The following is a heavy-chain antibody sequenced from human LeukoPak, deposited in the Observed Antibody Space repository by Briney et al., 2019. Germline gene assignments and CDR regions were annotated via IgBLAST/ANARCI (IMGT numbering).Heavy chain of an antibody. D-gene: IGHD2-15*01. CDR2: ITSSSNYI. Sequence: GGSLRLSCAASGFTFSDFGMNWVRQAPGKGLEWVSSITSSSNYIDYADSVKGRFTISRDNAKNSLHLQMSSLRVEDTAVYYCARDGSGCSGGSCYSNFDYWGQGTLVTVSS. CDR1: GFTFSDFG. J-gene: IGHJ4*02. CDR3: ARDGSGCSGGSCYSNFDY. V-gene: IGHV3-21*04.